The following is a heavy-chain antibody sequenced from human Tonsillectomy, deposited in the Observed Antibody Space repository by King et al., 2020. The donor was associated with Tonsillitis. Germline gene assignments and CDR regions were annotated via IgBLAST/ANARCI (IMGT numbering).Heavy chain of an antibody. CDR1: GGSISSYC. CDR3: ARHFNLEWLYLDV. CDR2: IYYSGNT. V-gene: IGHV4-59*08. J-gene: IGHJ6*02. Sequence: QLQESGPGLVKPSETLSLTCTVSGGSISSYCWSWIRQPPGKGLEWIGYIYYSGNTNYNPSLKSRVTISVDTSKNQFSLKLSSVTAADTAVYYCARHFNLEWLYLDVWGQGTTVTVSS. D-gene: IGHD3-3*01.